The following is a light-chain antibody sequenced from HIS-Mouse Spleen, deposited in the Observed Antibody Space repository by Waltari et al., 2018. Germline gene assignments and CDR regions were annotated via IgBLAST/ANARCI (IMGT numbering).Light chain of an antibody. CDR2: EGS. CDR1: SSDVGSYNL. V-gene: IGLV2-23*01. Sequence: QSALTQPASVSGSPGQSITIPCTGTSSDVGSYNLVSWYQQHPGKAPKLMIYEGSKRPSGVSNRFSGSKSGNTASPTISGLQAEDEADYYCCSYAGSSTWVFGGGTKLTVL. CDR3: CSYAGSSTWV. J-gene: IGLJ3*02.